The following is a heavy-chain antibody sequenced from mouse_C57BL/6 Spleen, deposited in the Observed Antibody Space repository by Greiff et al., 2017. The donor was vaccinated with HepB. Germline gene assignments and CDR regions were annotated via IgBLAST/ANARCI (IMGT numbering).Heavy chain of an antibody. CDR2: INPSSGYT. Sequence: QVHVKQSGAELAKPGASVKLSCKASGYTFTSYWMHWVKQRPGQGLEWIGYINPSSGYTKYNQKFKDKATLTADKSSSTAYMQLSSLTYEDSAVYYCARGYSNWNYAMDYWGQGTSVTVSS. J-gene: IGHJ4*01. CDR3: ARGYSNWNYAMDY. V-gene: IGHV1-7*01. D-gene: IGHD2-5*01. CDR1: GYTFTSYW.